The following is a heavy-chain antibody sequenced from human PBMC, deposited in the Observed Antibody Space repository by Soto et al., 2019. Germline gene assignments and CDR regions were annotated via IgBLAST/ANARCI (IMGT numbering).Heavy chain of an antibody. CDR1: GFTFSSYG. V-gene: IGHV3-30*18. CDR3: AKGKVDSSYFDY. Sequence: QVQLVESGGGVVQPGRSLRLSCAASGFTFSSYGMHWVRQAPGKGLEWVAVISYDGSNKYYADSVKGRFTISRDNSKNTLYLQMNSLRAADTAVYYCAKGKVDSSYFDYWGQGTLVTVSS. CDR2: ISYDGSNK. D-gene: IGHD3-9*01. J-gene: IGHJ4*02.